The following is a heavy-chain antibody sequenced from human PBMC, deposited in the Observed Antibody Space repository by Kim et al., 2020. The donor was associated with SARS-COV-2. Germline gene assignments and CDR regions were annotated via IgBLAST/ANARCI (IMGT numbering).Heavy chain of an antibody. CDR3: AVRGVIIDFDY. D-gene: IGHD3-10*01. V-gene: IGHV1-46*01. CDR2: T. Sequence: TSYAKKFQGRVTMTRDTSTSTVYMELSSLRSEDTAVYYCAVRGVIIDFDYWGQGTLVTVSS. J-gene: IGHJ4*02.